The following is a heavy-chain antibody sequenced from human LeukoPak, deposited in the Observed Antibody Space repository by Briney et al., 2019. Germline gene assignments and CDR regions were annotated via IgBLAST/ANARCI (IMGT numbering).Heavy chain of an antibody. CDR2: ISGSGGRT. D-gene: IGHD2-15*01. J-gene: IGHJ4*02. CDR3: AKDRSIVVVVAAEG. CDR1: GFTFSSYA. Sequence: GSLRLSCAASGFTFSSYAMSWVRQAPGKGLEWASAISGSGGRTYYADSGKGRFTISRDNSKNTLYLQMNSLRAEDTAVYYCAKDRSIVVVVAAEGWGQGTLVTVSS. V-gene: IGHV3-23*01.